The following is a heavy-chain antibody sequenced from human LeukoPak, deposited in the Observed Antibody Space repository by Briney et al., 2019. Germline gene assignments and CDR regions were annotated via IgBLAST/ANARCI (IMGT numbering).Heavy chain of an antibody. Sequence: GGSLRLSCAASGFTFSSYAMHWVRQAPGKGLEWVAVISYDGSNKYYADSVKGRFTISRDNSKNTLYLQMNSLRAEDTAVYYCARGGGSSSWYYYMDVWGKGTTVTVSS. J-gene: IGHJ6*03. D-gene: IGHD6-6*01. V-gene: IGHV3-30-3*01. CDR2: ISYDGSNK. CDR1: GFTFSSYA. CDR3: ARGGGSSSWYYYMDV.